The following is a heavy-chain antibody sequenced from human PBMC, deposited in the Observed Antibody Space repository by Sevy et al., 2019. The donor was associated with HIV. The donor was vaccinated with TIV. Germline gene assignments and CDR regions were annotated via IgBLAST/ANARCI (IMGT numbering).Heavy chain of an antibody. J-gene: IGHJ5*01. Sequence: GGSLRLSCAASGLTFNDYALSWVRQAPGMGLEWVSSVRPTGETYYSDAVKGRFTVSSDNSKTTVFLQMIGLRAADTAVYYCATEGSRIWSRHNWFDSWGHGTLVTVSS. CDR3: ATEGSRIWSRHNWFDS. V-gene: IGHV3-23*01. D-gene: IGHD3-3*01. CDR1: GLTFNDYA. CDR2: VRPTGET.